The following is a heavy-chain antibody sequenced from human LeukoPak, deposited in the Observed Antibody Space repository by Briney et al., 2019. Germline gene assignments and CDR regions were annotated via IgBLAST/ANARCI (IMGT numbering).Heavy chain of an antibody. CDR3: ARSRAFNSGAFDP. J-gene: IGHJ5*02. CDR2: IYNGVNT. V-gene: IGHV4-61*01. D-gene: IGHD1-26*01. Sequence: SEPLSLTCTVSGASVSSASYWTWIRQPPGKGVEWIAHIYNGVNTNYNPSLKSRVTISVDTSKNQFSLRQNSVTAADTAVYYCARSRAFNSGAFDPWGQGSLVTVSS. CDR1: GASVSSASY.